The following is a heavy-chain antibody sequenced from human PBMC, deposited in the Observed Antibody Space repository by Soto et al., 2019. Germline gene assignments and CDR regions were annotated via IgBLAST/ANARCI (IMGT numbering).Heavy chain of an antibody. Sequence: QLQLQESGPGLVKPSETLSLTCTVSGGSISRSSYYWGWIRQPPGKGLEWIGSIYYSGSTYYNPSLKSRVTISVDTSKNQFSLKLSSVTAADTAVYYCASPPPKYCSSTSCYPFVDWGQGTLVTVSS. CDR3: ASPPPKYCSSTSCYPFVD. J-gene: IGHJ4*02. D-gene: IGHD2-2*01. V-gene: IGHV4-39*01. CDR2: IYYSGST. CDR1: GGSISRSSYY.